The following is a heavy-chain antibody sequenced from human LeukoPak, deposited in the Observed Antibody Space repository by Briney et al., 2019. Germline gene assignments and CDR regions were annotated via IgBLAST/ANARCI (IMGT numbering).Heavy chain of an antibody. CDR3: AHMPPPRWLVIFDY. CDR1: GFSLSTSGVG. CDR2: IYWDDDK. Sequence: ESGPTLVRPTQTLTLTCTFSGFSLSTSGVGVGWIRQPPGKALEWLALIYWDDDKRYSSSLKSRLTITKDTSKNQVVLTMTNMDPVDTATYYCAHMPPPRWLVIFDYWGQGTLVTVSS. D-gene: IGHD6-19*01. J-gene: IGHJ4*02. V-gene: IGHV2-5*02.